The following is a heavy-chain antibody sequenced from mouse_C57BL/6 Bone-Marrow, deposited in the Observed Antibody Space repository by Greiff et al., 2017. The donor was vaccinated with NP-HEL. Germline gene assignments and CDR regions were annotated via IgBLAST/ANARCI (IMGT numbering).Heavy chain of an antibody. J-gene: IGHJ1*03. Sequence: QVQLQQSGADLVKPGASVKLSCKASGYTFTSSWMHWVKQRPGRGLEWIGRIDPTSGGTKFNEKFKTKATLTVDKPSSTAYMQLSSLTSEDSAVYDCARYDDGSRGWYFDVWGTGTTVTVSS. CDR1: GYTFTSSW. V-gene: IGHV1-72*01. CDR3: ARYDDGSRGWYFDV. CDR2: IDPTSGGT. D-gene: IGHD1-1*01.